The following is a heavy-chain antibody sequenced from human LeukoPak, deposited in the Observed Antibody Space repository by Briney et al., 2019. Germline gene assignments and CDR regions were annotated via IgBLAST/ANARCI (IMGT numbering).Heavy chain of an antibody. CDR3: AREYSSGRGDAFDI. CDR2: IYSGGST. V-gene: IGHV3-53*01. CDR1: GFTFSSYD. Sequence: GGSLRLSCAASGFTFSSYDMHWVRQAPGKGLEWVSVIYSGGSTYYADSVKGRFTISRDNSKNTLYLQMNSLRAEDTAVYYCAREYSSGRGDAFDIWGQGTMVTVSS. D-gene: IGHD6-19*01. J-gene: IGHJ3*02.